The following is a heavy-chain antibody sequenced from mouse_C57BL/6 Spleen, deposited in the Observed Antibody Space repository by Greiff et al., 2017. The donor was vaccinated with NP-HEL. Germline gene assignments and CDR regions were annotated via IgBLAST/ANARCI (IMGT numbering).Heavy chain of an antibody. J-gene: IGHJ2*01. CDR1: GYTFTDYY. Sequence: EVQLQQSGPELVKPGASVKISCKASGYTFTDYYMNWVKQSHGKSLEWIGDINPNNGGTSYNQKFKGKATLTVDKSSSTAYMELRSLTSEDSAVYYCARQDDYDDCDYWGQGTTLTVSS. D-gene: IGHD2-4*01. CDR2: INPNNGGT. CDR3: ARQDDYDDCDY. V-gene: IGHV1-26*01.